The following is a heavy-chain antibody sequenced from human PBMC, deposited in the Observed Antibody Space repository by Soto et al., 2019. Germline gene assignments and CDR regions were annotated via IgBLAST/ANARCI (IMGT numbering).Heavy chain of an antibody. Sequence: GGSLRLSXAASGFTFSSYWMHWVRQAPGKGLVWVSRINSDGSSTSYADSVKGRFTISRDNAKNTLYLQMNSLRAEDTAVYYCARGSPFYRSGWYAGFDYWGQGTLVTVSS. CDR3: ARGSPFYRSGWYAGFDY. CDR1: GFTFSSYW. D-gene: IGHD6-19*01. J-gene: IGHJ4*02. CDR2: INSDGSST. V-gene: IGHV3-74*01.